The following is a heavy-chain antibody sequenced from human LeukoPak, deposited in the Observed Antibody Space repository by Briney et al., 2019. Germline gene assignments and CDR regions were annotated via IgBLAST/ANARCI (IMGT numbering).Heavy chain of an antibody. D-gene: IGHD5-24*01. CDR3: ARPGDGYNLGY. J-gene: IGHJ4*02. CDR1: GGSISSSSYY. Sequence: SETLSLTCTVSGGSISSSSYYWGWIRQPPGKGLEWIGTLYYSGNTYYNPSLKSRVTISVDTSKNQFSLKLTSVTAADTAVYYCARPGDGYNLGYWSQGTLVTVSS. CDR2: LYYSGNT. V-gene: IGHV4-39*01.